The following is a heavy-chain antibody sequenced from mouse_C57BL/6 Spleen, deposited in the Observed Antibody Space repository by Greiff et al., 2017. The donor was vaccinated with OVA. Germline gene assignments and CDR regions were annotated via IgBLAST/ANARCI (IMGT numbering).Heavy chain of an antibody. Sequence: QVQLKQSGAELVKPGASVKLSCKASGYTFTSYWMQWVKQRPGQGLEWIGEIDPSDSYTNSNQTFKGKATLTVDTSSSTAYMQLSSLTSEDSAVYYCALYDYALDYWGQGTTLTVSS. CDR3: ALYDYALDY. J-gene: IGHJ2*01. V-gene: IGHV1-50*01. CDR1: GYTFTSYW. D-gene: IGHD2-4*01. CDR2: IDPSDSYT.